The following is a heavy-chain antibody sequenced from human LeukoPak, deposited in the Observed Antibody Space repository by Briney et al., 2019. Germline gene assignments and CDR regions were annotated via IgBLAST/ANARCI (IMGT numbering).Heavy chain of an antibody. D-gene: IGHD6-6*01. CDR2: IYYSGST. V-gene: IGHV4-39*07. CDR3: ARDLGSSSLYYYYYMDV. Sequence: SETLSLTCTVSGGSISSSSYYWGWIRQPPGKGLEWIGRIYYSGSTYYNPSLKSRVTISVDTSKNQFSLKLSSVTAADTAVYYCARDLGSSSLYYYYYMDVWGKGTTVTVSS. J-gene: IGHJ6*03. CDR1: GGSISSSSYY.